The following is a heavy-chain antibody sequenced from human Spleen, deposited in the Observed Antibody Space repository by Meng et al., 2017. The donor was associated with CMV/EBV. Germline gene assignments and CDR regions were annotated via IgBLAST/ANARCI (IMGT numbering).Heavy chain of an antibody. J-gene: IGHJ4*02. D-gene: IGHD6-6*01. CDR3: ARVEQGQLVVFFDY. Sequence: SGGSISSGGYYWSWIRQHPGKGLGWIGYIYYSGSTYYNPSLKSRVTISVDTSKNQFSLKLSSVTAADTAVYYCARVEQGQLVVFFDYWGQGTLVTVSS. CDR2: IYYSGST. CDR1: GGSISSGGYY. V-gene: IGHV4-31*02.